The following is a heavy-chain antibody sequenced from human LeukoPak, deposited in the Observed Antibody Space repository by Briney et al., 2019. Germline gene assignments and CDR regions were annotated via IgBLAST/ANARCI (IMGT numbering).Heavy chain of an antibody. Sequence: PSETLSLTCTVSGGSISSYYWSWIRQPPGKGLEWIGYIYYSGSTNYNPSLKSRVTISVDTSKNQFSLKLSSVTAADTAVYYRAREGIVATIGDAFDIWGQGTMVTVSS. D-gene: IGHD5-12*01. CDR2: IYYSGST. CDR3: AREGIVATIGDAFDI. V-gene: IGHV4-59*01. CDR1: GGSISSYY. J-gene: IGHJ3*02.